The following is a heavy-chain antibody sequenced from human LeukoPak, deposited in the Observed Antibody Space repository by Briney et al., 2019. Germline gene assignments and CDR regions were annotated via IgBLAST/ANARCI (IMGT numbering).Heavy chain of an antibody. V-gene: IGHV3-23*01. D-gene: IGHD2-2*02. CDR1: GFTFSSYA. J-gene: IGHJ4*02. Sequence: PGGSLRLSCAASGFTFSSYAMSWVRQAPGKGLEWLSAISSSGGGTYYADSVKGRFTISRDNSKNTLYLQMNSLRAEDTAVYYRAKPTYTNNLITDYWGQGTLVTVSS. CDR2: ISSSGGGT. CDR3: AKPTYTNNLITDY.